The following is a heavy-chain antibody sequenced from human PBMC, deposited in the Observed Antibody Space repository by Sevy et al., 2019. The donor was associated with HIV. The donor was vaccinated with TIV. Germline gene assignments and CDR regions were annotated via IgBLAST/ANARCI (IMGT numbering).Heavy chain of an antibody. V-gene: IGHV4-39*01. CDR2: IRYSGST. CDR1: GASISSSGYY. D-gene: IGHD6-19*01. J-gene: IGHJ4*02. Sequence: ETLSLTCTVSGASISSSGYYWGWIRQPPGKGLEWIASIRYSGSTYYNPSLRSRVTISADASKNQFSLKLNSMTAADTAVYYCAGPILTYRSGWSYYDHWGQGTVVTVSS. CDR3: AGPILTYRSGWSYYDH.